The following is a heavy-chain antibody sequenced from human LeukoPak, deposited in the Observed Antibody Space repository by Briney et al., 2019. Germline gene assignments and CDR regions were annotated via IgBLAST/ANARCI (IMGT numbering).Heavy chain of an antibody. D-gene: IGHD1-26*01. CDR2: IYYSGST. CDR1: GGSISSSDYY. Sequence: SETLSLTCTVSGGSISSSDYYWGWIRQSPGKGLEWIGSIYYSGSTYYNPSLKSRVTISVDTSKNQSSLKLSSVTAADTAVYFCVSLVSGSYRLVPYYYYYMDVWGKGTTVTVSS. V-gene: IGHV4-39*01. CDR3: VSLVSGSYRLVPYYYYYMDV. J-gene: IGHJ6*03.